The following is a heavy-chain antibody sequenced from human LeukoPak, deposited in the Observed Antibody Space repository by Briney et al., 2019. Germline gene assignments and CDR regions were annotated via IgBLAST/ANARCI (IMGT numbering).Heavy chain of an antibody. CDR1: GFTFDDYA. V-gene: IGHV3-9*01. D-gene: IGHD3-3*01. CDR2: ISWNSGSI. CDR3: AKNGKNYDFWSGYWFGY. Sequence: PGGSLRLSCAASGFTFDDYAMHWVRQAPGRGLEWVSGISWNSGSIGYADSVKGRFTISRDNAKNSLYLQMNSLRAEDTAVYYCAKNGKNYDFWSGYWFGYWGQGTLVTVSS. J-gene: IGHJ4*02.